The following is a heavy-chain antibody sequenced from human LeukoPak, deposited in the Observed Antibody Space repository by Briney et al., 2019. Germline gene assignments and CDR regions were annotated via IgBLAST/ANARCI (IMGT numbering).Heavy chain of an antibody. CDR3: ARPANLYYSADAFAL. Sequence: GASVKVSCTASGYSFTDYSINWVRLAPGQGLEWIGWIGGYSGHTQYAEKFQGRVIMATNTSTKTAYMELTNQRSDDTAVYYCARPANLYYSADAFALWGQGTLVTVSS. J-gene: IGHJ3*01. CDR2: IGGYSGHT. D-gene: IGHD2/OR15-2a*01. CDR1: GYSFTDYS. V-gene: IGHV1-18*01.